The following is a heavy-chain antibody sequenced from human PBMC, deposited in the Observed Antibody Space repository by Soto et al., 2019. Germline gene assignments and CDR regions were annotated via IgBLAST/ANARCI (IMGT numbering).Heavy chain of an antibody. V-gene: IGHV3-64*01. J-gene: IGHJ6*03. CDR1: GFTFSSYA. Sequence: GGSLRLSCAASGFTFSSYAMHWVRQAPGKGLEYVSAISSNGGSTYYANSVKGRFTISRDNSKNTLYLQMGSLRAEDMAVYYCARDLGNWFGETPYLYYYYMDVWGKGTTVTVSS. CDR2: ISSNGGST. CDR3: ARDLGNWFGETPYLYYYYMDV. D-gene: IGHD3-10*01.